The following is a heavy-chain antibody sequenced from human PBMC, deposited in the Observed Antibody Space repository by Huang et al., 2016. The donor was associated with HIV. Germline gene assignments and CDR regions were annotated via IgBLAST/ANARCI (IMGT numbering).Heavy chain of an antibody. D-gene: IGHD3-10*01. Sequence: EVHLVQSGAEVKEPGESLKISCQASGYNFDSYWIGWGRQMPGKGLEWEGGSYPGDSDPRYDPSFQGQVTISADQSINTAYLQWSSLKASDTAIYFCARQGLWLPPTDPFDYWGQGTPVTVSA. CDR3: ARQGLWLPPTDPFDY. J-gene: IGHJ4*02. CDR2: SYPGDSDP. V-gene: IGHV5-51*01. CDR1: GYNFDSYW.